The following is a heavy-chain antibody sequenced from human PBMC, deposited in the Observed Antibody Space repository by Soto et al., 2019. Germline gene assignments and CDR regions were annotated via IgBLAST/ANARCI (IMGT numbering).Heavy chain of an antibody. CDR3: ARCGGDYYDSSGYWRAAYAFDI. V-gene: IGHV3-48*03. Sequence: GGSLRLSCAASGFTFSSYEMNWVRQAPGKGLEWVSYISSSGSTIYYADSVKGRFTISRDNAKNSLYLQMNSLRAEDTAVYYCARCGGDYYDSSGYWRAAYAFDIWGQGTMVTVSS. J-gene: IGHJ3*02. CDR1: GFTFSSYE. CDR2: ISSSGSTI. D-gene: IGHD3-22*01.